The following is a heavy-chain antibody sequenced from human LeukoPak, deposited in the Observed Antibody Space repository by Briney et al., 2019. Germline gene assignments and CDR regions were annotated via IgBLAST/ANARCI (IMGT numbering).Heavy chain of an antibody. CDR1: GFTVSSNH. J-gene: IGHJ4*02. Sequence: GGSLRLSCAASGFTVSSNHMSRVRQAPGKGLEWVSVVDRGGDTFYADSVKGRFTISRDNSENTLYLQMNSLRAEDTAVYYCARAPIYSSGWYGDYWGQGTLVTVSS. V-gene: IGHV3-53*01. CDR2: VDRGGDT. D-gene: IGHD6-19*01. CDR3: ARAPIYSSGWYGDY.